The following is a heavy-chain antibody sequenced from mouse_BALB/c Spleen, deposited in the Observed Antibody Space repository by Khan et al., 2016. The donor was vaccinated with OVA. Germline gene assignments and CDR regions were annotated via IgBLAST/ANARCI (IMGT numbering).Heavy chain of an antibody. CDR2: ISDGGSYT. Sequence: EVQRVESGGGLVKPGGSLKLSCAASGFTFSDYYMYWVRQTPEKRLEWVATISDGGSYTYYPDSVKGRFTISRDNAKNNLYLQMSRLKSEDTAMYYCARDYDEKAAYWGQGTLVTVSA. V-gene: IGHV5-4*02. J-gene: IGHJ3*01. D-gene: IGHD2-12*01. CDR1: GFTFSDYY. CDR3: ARDYDEKAAY.